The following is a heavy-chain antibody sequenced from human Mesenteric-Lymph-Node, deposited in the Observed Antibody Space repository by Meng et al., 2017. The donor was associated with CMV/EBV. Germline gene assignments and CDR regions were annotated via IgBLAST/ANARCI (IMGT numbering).Heavy chain of an antibody. J-gene: IGHJ3*02. V-gene: IGHV3-72*01. CDR2: NRDKANSYTT. D-gene: IGHD2-2*01. Sequence: GGSLRLSCAASGFTLSDHYMDWVRQAPGKGLEWVGRNRDKANSYTTEYAASVKGRFTISRDDSKNSLYLQMNSLKTEDTAVYYCTKDGGYSRSSNWYAAFDIWGQGTMVTVSS. CDR3: TKDGGYSRSSNWYAAFDI. CDR1: GFTLSDHY.